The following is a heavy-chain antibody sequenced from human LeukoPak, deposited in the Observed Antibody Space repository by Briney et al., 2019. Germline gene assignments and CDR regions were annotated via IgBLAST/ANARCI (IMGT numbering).Heavy chain of an antibody. CDR1: GGSFSGYY. D-gene: IGHD3-16*01. CDR3: ARDPYYDRTYYYYMDV. V-gene: IGHV4-34*01. Sequence: PSETLSLTCAVYGGSFSGYYWSWIRQPPGKGLEWIGEINHSGSTNYNPSLKSRVTISVDTSKNQFSLKLNSVTAADTAVYYCARDPYYDRTYYYYMDVWGKGATVTVSS. CDR2: INHSGST. J-gene: IGHJ6*03.